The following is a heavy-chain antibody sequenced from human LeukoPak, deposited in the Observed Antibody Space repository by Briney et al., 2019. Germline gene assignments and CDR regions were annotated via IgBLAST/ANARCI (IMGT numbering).Heavy chain of an antibody. Sequence: SETLSLTCAVYGGSFSGYYWSWIRQPPGKGLEWIGEINHSGSTNYNPSLKSRVTISVDTSKNQFSLKLSSVTAADTAVYYCARSPYYYDSSGYRNYYYYGMDVWGQGTTVTVSS. D-gene: IGHD3-22*01. CDR3: ARSPYYYDSSGYRNYYYYGMDV. CDR2: INHSGST. J-gene: IGHJ6*02. V-gene: IGHV4-34*01. CDR1: GGSFSGYY.